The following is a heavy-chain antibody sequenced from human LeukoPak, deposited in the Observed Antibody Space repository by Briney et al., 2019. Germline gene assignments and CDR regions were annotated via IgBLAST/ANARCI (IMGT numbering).Heavy chain of an antibody. J-gene: IGHJ4*02. Sequence: SETLSLTCTVSGGSVSSGSYYWSWIRQPPGKGLEWIGYIYHSGDTNSNPSLKSRVTISVDTSKNQFSLKLSSVTAADTAVYYCARYIAAAGYSDYWGQGTLVTVSS. V-gene: IGHV4-61*01. D-gene: IGHD6-13*01. CDR1: GGSVSSGSYY. CDR3: ARYIAAAGYSDY. CDR2: IYHSGDT.